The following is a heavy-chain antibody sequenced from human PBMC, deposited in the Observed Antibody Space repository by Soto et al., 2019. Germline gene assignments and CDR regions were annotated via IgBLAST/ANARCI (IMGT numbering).Heavy chain of an antibody. D-gene: IGHD2-21*02. CDR2: INSDRSTT. J-gene: IGHJ4*02. CDR3: ARDLTGDNTY. Sequence: PGGSLRLSCAASGFTFSTYWMHWVRQAPGKGLVWVSRINSDRSTTNYADSVKGRFTISRDNAKNTLYLQMNSLRADDTAVYYCARDLTGDNTYWGQGTLVTVSS. V-gene: IGHV3-74*01. CDR1: GFTFSTYW.